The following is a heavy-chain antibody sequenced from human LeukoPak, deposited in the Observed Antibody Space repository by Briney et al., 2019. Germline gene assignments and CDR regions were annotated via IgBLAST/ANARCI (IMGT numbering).Heavy chain of an antibody. D-gene: IGHD5-12*01. Sequence: GGSLRLSCAASGFSFKLYWMHWVRQVPGKRPVWVSRINDDGSDTVYADSVRGRFTISRDDAKNTVYLQMNNLRAEDTAVYHCVRGGPSTWTWGQGTLVTVSS. V-gene: IGHV3-74*01. CDR2: INDDGSDT. CDR1: GFSFKLYW. CDR3: VRGGPSTWT. J-gene: IGHJ5*02.